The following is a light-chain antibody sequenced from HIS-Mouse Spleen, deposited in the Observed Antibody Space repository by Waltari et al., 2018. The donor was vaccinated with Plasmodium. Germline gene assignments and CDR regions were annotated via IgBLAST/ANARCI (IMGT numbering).Light chain of an antibody. CDR2: DVS. Sequence: QSALTQPRSVSGSPGQSVTISCTGTSSDVGGYNYVSWSQQHPGKAPKRRIYDVSNRPSGVPDRFSGSKSGNTASLTISGLQAEDEADYYCCSYAGSYTYVFGTGTKVTVL. J-gene: IGLJ1*01. CDR1: SSDVGGYNY. V-gene: IGLV2-11*01. CDR3: CSYAGSYTYV.